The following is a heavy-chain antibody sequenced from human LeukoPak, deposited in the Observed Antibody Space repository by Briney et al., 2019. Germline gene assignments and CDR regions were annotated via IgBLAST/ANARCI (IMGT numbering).Heavy chain of an antibody. D-gene: IGHD6-19*01. CDR1: GGSFSGYY. CDR2: IYYTGST. CDR3: ARHVSAYSSGLPYYMDV. J-gene: IGHJ6*03. V-gene: IGHV4-34*01. Sequence: SETLSLTCAVYGGSFSGYYWDWIRQPPGKGLEWIGNIYYTGSTYYHPSLRSRVTISLDTSKNQFSLKLSSVTAADTAVFYCARHVSAYSSGLPYYMDVWGKGTTVTVSS.